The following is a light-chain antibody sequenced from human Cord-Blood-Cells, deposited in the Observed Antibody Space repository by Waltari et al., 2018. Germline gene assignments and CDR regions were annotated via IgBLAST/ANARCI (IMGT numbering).Light chain of an antibody. Sequence: SYELTPPPSVSVSPGQTARITRSGDALPKKSAYWYQQKSGQAPVLVIYEDSKRPSGIPERFSGSSSGTMATLTISGAQVEDEADYYCYSTDSSGNHRVFGGGTKLTVL. CDR3: YSTDSSGNHRV. V-gene: IGLV3-10*01. CDR1: ALPKKS. J-gene: IGLJ2*01. CDR2: EDS.